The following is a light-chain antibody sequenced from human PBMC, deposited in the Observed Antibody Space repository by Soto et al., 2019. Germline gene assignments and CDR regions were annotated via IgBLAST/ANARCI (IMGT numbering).Light chain of an antibody. CDR2: GAT. CDR3: QQYNNWGT. Sequence: EIVLTQSPGTLSLSPGERATLSCRASQSVSSSYLAWYQQRRGQAPRLLIYGATSRATGIPGRFSGSGSGTEFTLTISSLQSEDFAVYYCQQYNNWGTFGQGTKVDI. CDR1: QSVSSSY. J-gene: IGKJ1*01. V-gene: IGKV3-20*01.